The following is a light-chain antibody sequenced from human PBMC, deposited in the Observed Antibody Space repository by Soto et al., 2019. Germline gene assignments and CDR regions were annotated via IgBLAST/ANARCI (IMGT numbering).Light chain of an antibody. J-gene: IGKJ1*01. Sequence: DIQMTQSPSSLSASVGDRVTITCRASQHIGNYLAWYQQKPGKAPKLLISAASTLRSGVPSRFSGSVSGTDFTLSISSLQPEDVATYYCQKYNSVPQRFGQGTKVDIK. CDR3: QKYNSVPQR. CDR1: QHIGNY. CDR2: AAS. V-gene: IGKV1-27*01.